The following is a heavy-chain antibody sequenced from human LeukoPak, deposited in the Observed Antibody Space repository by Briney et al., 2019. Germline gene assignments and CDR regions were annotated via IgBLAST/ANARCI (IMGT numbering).Heavy chain of an antibody. V-gene: IGHV4-59*01. Sequence: SETLSLXCTVSGGSISSYYWSWIRQPPGKGLECIGYIYYSGSTNYNPSLKSRVTISVDTSKNQFSLKLSSVTAADTAVYYCARRTYFYDSSGYYFDYWGQGTLVTVSS. CDR1: GGSISSYY. CDR2: IYYSGST. CDR3: ARRTYFYDSSGYYFDY. J-gene: IGHJ4*02. D-gene: IGHD3-22*01.